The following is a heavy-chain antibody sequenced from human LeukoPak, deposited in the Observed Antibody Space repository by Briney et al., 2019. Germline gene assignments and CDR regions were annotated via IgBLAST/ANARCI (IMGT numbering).Heavy chain of an antibody. CDR2: IYHSGST. CDR3: ARLQGSGSLFEN. V-gene: IGHV4-39*01. Sequence: SETLSLTCNVSGDSISASGYYWGWIRQPPGKGLEWVATIYHSGSTHYNPSLKTRVTVSLETSKNQFSLRLTSVTAADTAVYYCARLQGSGSLFENWGQGTLVTVSS. J-gene: IGHJ4*02. D-gene: IGHD3-3*01. CDR1: GDSISASGYY.